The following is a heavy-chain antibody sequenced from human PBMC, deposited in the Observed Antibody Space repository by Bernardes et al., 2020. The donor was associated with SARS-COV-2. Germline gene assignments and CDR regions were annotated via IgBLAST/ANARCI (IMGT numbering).Heavy chain of an antibody. D-gene: IGHD3-22*01. CDR2: IIPIFGTA. J-gene: IGHJ4*02. CDR1: GGTFSSYA. CDR3: ATTRRDYYDSSGYYYGY. Sequence: SVKVSCKASGGTFSSYAISWVRQAPGQGLEWMGGIIPIFGTANYAQKFQGRVTITADESTSTAYMELSSLRSEDTAVYYCATTRRDYYDSSGYYYGYWGQGTLVTVSS. V-gene: IGHV1-69*13.